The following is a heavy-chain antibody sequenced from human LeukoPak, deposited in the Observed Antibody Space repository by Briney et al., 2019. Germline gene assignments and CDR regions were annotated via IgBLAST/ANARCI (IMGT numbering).Heavy chain of an antibody. CDR2: ISSFNGKT. V-gene: IGHV1-18*01. D-gene: IGHD3-10*01. CDR1: GYTFTSYG. J-gene: IGHJ6*03. Sequence: ASVKVSCKTSGYTFTSYGINRVRQAPGQGLEWMGWISSFNGKTNYAQKLQGRVTLTTDTSTSTAYMELRSVRSDDTAVYYCAREGTPIWYYYMDVWGKGTTVTVSS. CDR3: AREGTPIWYYYMDV.